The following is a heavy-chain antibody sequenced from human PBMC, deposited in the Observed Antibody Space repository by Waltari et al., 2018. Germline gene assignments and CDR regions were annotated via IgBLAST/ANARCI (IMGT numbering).Heavy chain of an antibody. D-gene: IGHD2-15*01. CDR3: ARDVGYCRGGSCYGIDY. Sequence: QVQLVESGGGVVQPGRSLRLSCAASGFTFSSYGMHWVRPAPGKGRGGGGCIYIDGGSENYADSVIGRFDLARDNSKDRLCLQMNGLRAEDTAVYYCARDVGYCRGGSCYGIDYWGQGTLVTVSS. V-gene: IGHV3-30*09. CDR1: GFTFSSYG. J-gene: IGHJ4*02. CDR2: IYIDGGSE.